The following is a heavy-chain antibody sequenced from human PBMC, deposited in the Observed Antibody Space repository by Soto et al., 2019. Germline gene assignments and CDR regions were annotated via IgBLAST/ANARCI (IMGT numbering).Heavy chain of an antibody. CDR2: ISYDGSNK. CDR3: AKAEGYYDFWSGYYTHGMDV. D-gene: IGHD3-3*01. V-gene: IGHV3-30*18. CDR1: GFTFSSYG. J-gene: IGHJ6*02. Sequence: QVQLVESGGGVVQPGRSLRLSCAASGFTFSSYGMHWVRQAPGKGLEWVAVISYDGSNKYYADSVKGRFTISRDNSKNTLYLQMNSLRAEDTAVYYCAKAEGYYDFWSGYYTHGMDVWGQGTTVTVSS.